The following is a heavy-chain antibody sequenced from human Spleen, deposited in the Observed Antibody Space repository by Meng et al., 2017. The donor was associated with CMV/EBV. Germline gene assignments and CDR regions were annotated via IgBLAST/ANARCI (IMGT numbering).Heavy chain of an antibody. CDR3: ARGDPLTTDY. J-gene: IGHJ4*02. CDR2: IKQDGSEK. V-gene: IGHV3-7*01. D-gene: IGHD4-11*01. CDR1: GFTFSSYW. Sequence: GESLKISCAASGFTFSSYWMSWVRQAPGKGLEWVGNIKQDGSEKYYVDSVKGRFTISRDNAKNSLYLQMNSLRAEDTAVYYCARGDPLTTDYWGQGTLGTVSS.